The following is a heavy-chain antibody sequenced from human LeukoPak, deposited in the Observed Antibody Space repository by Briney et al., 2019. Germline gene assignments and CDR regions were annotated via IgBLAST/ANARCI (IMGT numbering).Heavy chain of an antibody. D-gene: IGHD3-22*01. CDR1: GYTFTGYY. Sequence: ASEKVSCKASGYTFTGYYMHWVRQAPGQGLEWMGWINPNSDGTNYAQKFQGRVTMTRDTSISTAYMELSRLRSDDTAVYYCARDQLRGDYYDSSVYYYGSGFDYWGQGTLVTVSS. J-gene: IGHJ4*02. V-gene: IGHV1-2*02. CDR2: INPNSDGT. CDR3: ARDQLRGDYYDSSVYYYGSGFDY.